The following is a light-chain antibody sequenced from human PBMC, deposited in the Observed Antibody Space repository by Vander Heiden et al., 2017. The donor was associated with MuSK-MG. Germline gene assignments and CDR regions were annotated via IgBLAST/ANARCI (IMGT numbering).Light chain of an antibody. CDR2: LNT. V-gene: IGLV1-40*01. J-gene: IGLJ2*01. CDR3: QSYDSSLSGSVV. CDR1: SSNIGAGYD. Sequence: QSVLTQPPSLSAAPGQRVTISCTGSSSNIGAGYDVHWYQQLPGAAPNLLIYLNTNRPSGVPDRFSGSKSGTSASLAITGLQAEDEADDYCQSYDSSLSGSVVFGGGTKLTVL.